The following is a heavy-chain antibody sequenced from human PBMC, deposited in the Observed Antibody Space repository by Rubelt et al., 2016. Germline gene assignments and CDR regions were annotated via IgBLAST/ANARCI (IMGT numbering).Heavy chain of an antibody. CDR2: INHSGST. Sequence: QVQLQQWGAGLLKPSETLSLTCAVYGGSFSGYYWSWIRQPPGQGLEWIGEINHSGSTNYNPSLKSRVTISVDTSKNQFSLKLSSVTAADTAVYYCARVTGGSSDYWGQGTLVTVSS. V-gene: IGHV4-34*01. CDR1: GGSFSGYY. CDR3: ARVTGGSSDY. J-gene: IGHJ4*02. D-gene: IGHD3-16*01.